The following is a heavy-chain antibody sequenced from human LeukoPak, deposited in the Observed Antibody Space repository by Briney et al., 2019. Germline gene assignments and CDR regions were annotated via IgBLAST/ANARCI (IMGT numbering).Heavy chain of an antibody. CDR3: ARDLAYGSGKVIHAFDI. Sequence: ASVKVSRKASGGTFSSYAISWVRQAPGQGLEWMGRIIPILGIANYAQKFQGRVTITADKSTSTAYMELSSLRSEDTAVYYCARDLAYGSGKVIHAFDIWGQGTMVTVSS. J-gene: IGHJ3*02. CDR2: IIPILGIA. D-gene: IGHD3-10*01. CDR1: GGTFSSYA. V-gene: IGHV1-69*04.